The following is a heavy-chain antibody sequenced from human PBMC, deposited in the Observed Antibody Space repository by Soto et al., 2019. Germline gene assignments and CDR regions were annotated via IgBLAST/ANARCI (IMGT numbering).Heavy chain of an antibody. J-gene: IGHJ1*01. Sequence: GGSLRLSCAASGFTFSSYGMHWVRQAPGKGLEWVAVISYDGSNKYYADSVRGRFTISRDNSKNTLYLQMNSLRAEDTAVYYCAKDIQQWLSTRQYFQHWGQGTLVTVSS. D-gene: IGHD6-19*01. CDR3: AKDIQQWLSTRQYFQH. CDR1: GFTFSSYG. CDR2: ISYDGSNK. V-gene: IGHV3-30*18.